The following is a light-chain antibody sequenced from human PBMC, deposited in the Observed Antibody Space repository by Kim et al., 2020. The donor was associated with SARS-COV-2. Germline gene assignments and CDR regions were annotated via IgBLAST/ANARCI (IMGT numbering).Light chain of an antibody. J-gene: IGKJ5*01. Sequence: EIVLTQSPGTLSLSPGERATLSCRASQSVSSSYLAWYQQKPGQAPRLLIYGASSRATGIPDRFSGSGSGTDFTLTISRLEPEDFAVYYYRQYDSTPRITFGQGTRLEIK. CDR3: RQYDSTPRIT. CDR2: GAS. V-gene: IGKV3-20*01. CDR1: QSVSSSY.